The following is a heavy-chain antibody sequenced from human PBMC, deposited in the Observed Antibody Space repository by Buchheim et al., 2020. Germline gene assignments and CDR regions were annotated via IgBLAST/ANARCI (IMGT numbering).Heavy chain of an antibody. V-gene: IGHV3-30*18. CDR2: ISYDGSNK. Sequence: QVQLVESGGGVVQPGRSLRLSCAASGFTFSSYGMHWVRQAPGKGLEWVAVISYDGSNKYYADSVKGRFTISRDNSKNTLYLQMNSLRAEDTAVYYCAKDGGKAALGPRRSRGPPDYWGQGTL. CDR3: AKDGGKAALGPRRSRGPPDY. D-gene: IGHD6-6*01. J-gene: IGHJ4*02. CDR1: GFTFSSYG.